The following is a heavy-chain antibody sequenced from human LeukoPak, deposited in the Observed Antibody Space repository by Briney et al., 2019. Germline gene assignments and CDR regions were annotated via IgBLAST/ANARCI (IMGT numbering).Heavy chain of an antibody. CDR1: GGSISSYY. Sequence: SETLSLTCTVSGGSISSYYWSWIRQPPGKGLEWIGYVFHTGDTNSNPSLKSRVTVSLDTSTSQVSLRLTSVTAADTAVYYCARHPFATPFDHWGRGILVTVSS. V-gene: IGHV4-59*08. J-gene: IGHJ4*02. D-gene: IGHD2-15*01. CDR2: VFHTGDT. CDR3: ARHPFATPFDH.